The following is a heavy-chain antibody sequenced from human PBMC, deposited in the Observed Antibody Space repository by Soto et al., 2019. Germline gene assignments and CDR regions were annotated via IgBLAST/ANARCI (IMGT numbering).Heavy chain of an antibody. CDR1: GFTFSDHY. J-gene: IGHJ6*02. V-gene: IGHV3-15*07. D-gene: IGHD2-2*03. Sequence: GGSLRLSCGASGFTFSDHYMDWVRQAPGKGLEWVGRIKTKTDGGTTDDAAPVKGRFTISRDDSKNTLYLQMNSLKTEDTAVYYCATVMDRRGYGMDVWGQGTTVTVSS. CDR3: ATVMDRRGYGMDV. CDR2: IKTKTDGGTT.